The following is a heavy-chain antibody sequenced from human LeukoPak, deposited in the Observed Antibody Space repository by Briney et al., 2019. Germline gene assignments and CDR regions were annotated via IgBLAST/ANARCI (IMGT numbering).Heavy chain of an antibody. J-gene: IGHJ4*01. CDR1: GGSISSSSYY. V-gene: IGHV4-39*01. Sequence: SETLSLTCTVSGGSISSSSYYWGWIRQPPGRGLEWIGSIYYSGSTYYNPSLKSRVTISVDTSKNQFSLKLSSVTAADTAVYYCAKSGGYGLIDYWGQGTLVTVSS. CDR2: IYYSGST. CDR3: AKSGGYGLIDY. D-gene: IGHD6-25*01.